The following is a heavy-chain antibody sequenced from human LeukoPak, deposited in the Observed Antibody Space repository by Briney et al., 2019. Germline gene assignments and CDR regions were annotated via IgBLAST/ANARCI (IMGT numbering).Heavy chain of an antibody. CDR2: INPNSGGT. CDR1: GYTFTGYY. CDR3: ARDQGWFGDYYMDV. J-gene: IGHJ6*03. Sequence: ASVKVSCKASGYTFTGYYMHWARQAPGQGLEWMGWINPNSGGTNYAQKFQGRVTMTRDTSISTAYMELSRLRSDDTAVYYCARDQGWFGDYYMDVWGKGTTVTISS. D-gene: IGHD3-10*01. V-gene: IGHV1-2*02.